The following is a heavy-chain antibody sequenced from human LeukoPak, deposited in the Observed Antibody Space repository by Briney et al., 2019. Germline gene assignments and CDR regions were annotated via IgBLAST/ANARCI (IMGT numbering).Heavy chain of an antibody. D-gene: IGHD1-26*01. V-gene: IGHV1-18*01. CDR3: ARGFSGSYYTEYFDY. CDR2: ISGYNGNT. CDR1: GYTFTNYG. J-gene: IGHJ4*02. Sequence: GASVKVSCKTSGYTFTNYGISWVRQAPGQGLEWMGWISGYNGNTNYAQKLQGRVTTTTDTSTNTAYMELRSLRSDDTAVYYCARGFSGSYYTEYFDYWGQGTLVTVSS.